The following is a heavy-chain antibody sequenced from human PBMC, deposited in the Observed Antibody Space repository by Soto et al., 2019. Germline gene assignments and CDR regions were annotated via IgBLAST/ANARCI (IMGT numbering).Heavy chain of an antibody. Sequence: PAETLSLTCTVSGGAISRYYWSWIRQPAGKGLEWIGRIYTSGSTNYDPSLKSRVTMSVDTSKNQFSLKLSSVTAADTAVYYCAGRGTYYDFRSAGTQSYYYGMDVWGQGTTAPVSS. J-gene: IGHJ6*02. CDR3: AGRGTYYDFRSAGTQSYYYGMDV. CDR1: GGAISRYY. CDR2: IYTSGST. D-gene: IGHD3-3*01. V-gene: IGHV4-4*07.